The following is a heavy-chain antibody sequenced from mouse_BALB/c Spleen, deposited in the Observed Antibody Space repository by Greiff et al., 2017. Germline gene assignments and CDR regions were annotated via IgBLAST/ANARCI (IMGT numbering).Heavy chain of an antibody. CDR2: IYPGSGNT. J-gene: IGHJ3*01. Sequence: QVQLKQSGPELVKPGASVKISCKASGYTFTDYYINWVKQKPGQGLEWIGWIYPGSGNTKYNEKFKGKATLTVDTSSSIAYMQLSSLTSEDTAVYFCARGDSPAWFAYWGQGTLVTVSA. V-gene: IGHV1-84*02. D-gene: IGHD3-3*01. CDR3: ARGDSPAWFAY. CDR1: GYTFTDYY.